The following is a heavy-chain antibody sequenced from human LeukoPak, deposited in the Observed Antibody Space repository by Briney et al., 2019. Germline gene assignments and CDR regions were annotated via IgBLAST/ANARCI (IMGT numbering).Heavy chain of an antibody. J-gene: IGHJ5*02. CDR2: INDNGDTT. CDR1: GFTFSTYA. V-gene: IGHV3-64*01. D-gene: IGHD2-15*01. Sequence: PGGSLRLSCAASGFTFSTYAMHWVRQAPGKGLEYISGINDNGDTTYYANSVKGGFTISRDNSKNTLFLQMGSLRTEDMAVYFCARERIATPSLDPWGQGILVTVSS. CDR3: ARERIATPSLDP.